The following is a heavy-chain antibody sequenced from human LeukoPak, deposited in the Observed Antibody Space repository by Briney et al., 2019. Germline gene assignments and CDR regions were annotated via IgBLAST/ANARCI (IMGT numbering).Heavy chain of an antibody. Sequence: SETLSLTCAVYGGSFSGYYWSWIRQSPGKGLEWIGEINHSGSTNYNPSLKSRVTISVDTSKNQFSLKLSSVTAADTAVYYCARREGPGDAFDIWGQGTMVTVSS. CDR2: INHSGST. CDR1: GGSFSGYY. CDR3: ARREGPGDAFDI. J-gene: IGHJ3*02. V-gene: IGHV4-34*01.